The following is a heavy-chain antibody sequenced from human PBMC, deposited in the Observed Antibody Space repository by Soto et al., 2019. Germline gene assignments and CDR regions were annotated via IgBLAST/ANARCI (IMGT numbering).Heavy chain of an antibody. CDR3: ARDRVYGAYFDY. V-gene: IGHV3-7*01. J-gene: IGHJ4*02. Sequence: GSLRLSCAASGFTFSSYWMSWVRLAPGKGLEWVANIKQDGSEKYYVDSVKGRFTISRDNAKNSLYLQMNSLRAEDTAVYYCARDRVYGAYFDYWGQGTLVTVSS. CDR1: GFTFSSYW. CDR2: IKQDGSEK. D-gene: IGHD4-17*01.